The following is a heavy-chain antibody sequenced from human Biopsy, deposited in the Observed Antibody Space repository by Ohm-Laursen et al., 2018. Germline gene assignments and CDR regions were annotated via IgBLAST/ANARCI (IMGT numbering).Heavy chain of an antibody. V-gene: IGHV4-59*01. D-gene: IGHD6-19*01. CDR1: GDTISTYY. J-gene: IGHJ5*02. CDR3: ATGGQWPKPYLNWFDP. Sequence: GTLSLTCTVSGDTISTYYWSWIRQPPGKGLEYIGYMYYNEGTNYNPSLKSRVTISVDTSKNQFSLKLISVTPADTAVYYCATGGQWPKPYLNWFDPWGQGTLVTVSS. CDR2: MYYNEGT.